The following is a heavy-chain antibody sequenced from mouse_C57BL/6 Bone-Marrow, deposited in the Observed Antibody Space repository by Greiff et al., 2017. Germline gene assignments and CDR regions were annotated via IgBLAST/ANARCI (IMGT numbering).Heavy chain of an antibody. CDR3: ARFYGSSDAWFAY. CDR2: IDPSDSYT. J-gene: IGHJ3*01. CDR1: GYTFTSYW. Sequence: QVQLQQPGAELVMPGASVKLSCKASGYTFTSYWMHWVKQRPGQGLEWIGEIDPSDSYTNYNQKFKGKSTLTVDKSSSTAYMQLSSLTSEDSAVYYCARFYGSSDAWFAYWGQGTLVTVSA. D-gene: IGHD1-1*01. V-gene: IGHV1-69*01.